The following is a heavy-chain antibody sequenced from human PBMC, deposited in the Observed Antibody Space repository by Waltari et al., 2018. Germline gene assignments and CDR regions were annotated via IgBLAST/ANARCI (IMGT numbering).Heavy chain of an antibody. CDR3: ARDGIIAAAPTRY. V-gene: IGHV3-21*01. J-gene: IGHJ4*02. CDR2: ISSSSSYI. D-gene: IGHD6-13*01. Sequence: EVQLVESGGGLVKPGGSLRLSCAASGFTFSSYSMNWVRQAPGKGLEWVSSISSSSSYIYYADSVKGRFTISRDNAKNSLYLQMNSLRAEDTAVYYCARDGIIAAAPTRYWGQGTLVTVSS. CDR1: GFTFSSYS.